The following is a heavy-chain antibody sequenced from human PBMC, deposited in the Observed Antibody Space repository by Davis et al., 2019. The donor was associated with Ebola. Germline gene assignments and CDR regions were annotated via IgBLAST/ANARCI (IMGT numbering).Heavy chain of an antibody. J-gene: IGHJ4*02. CDR3: SREATGTGLLDY. CDR1: GFTFSNAW. V-gene: IGHV3-15*01. CDR2: IKSKTDGGTT. D-gene: IGHD6-13*01. Sequence: GESLKISCAASGFTFSNAWMSWVRQAPGKGLEWVGRIKSKTDGGTTDYAAPVKGRFTISRDDSKNTLYLQMNSLKTEDTAVYYCSREATGTGLLDYWGQGTLVTVSS.